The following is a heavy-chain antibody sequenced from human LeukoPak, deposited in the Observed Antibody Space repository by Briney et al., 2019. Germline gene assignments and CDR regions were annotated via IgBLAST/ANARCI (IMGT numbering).Heavy chain of an antibody. J-gene: IGHJ5*02. Sequence: SETLSLTCTVSSGSVSSSSYYWGWIRQPPGKGLEWIGYIYYSGSTNYNPSLKSRVTISVDTSKNQFSLKLSSVTAADTAVYYCARSYGGNSNWFDPWGQGTLVTVSS. CDR2: IYYSGST. D-gene: IGHD4-23*01. V-gene: IGHV4-61*01. CDR1: SGSVSSSSYY. CDR3: ARSYGGNSNWFDP.